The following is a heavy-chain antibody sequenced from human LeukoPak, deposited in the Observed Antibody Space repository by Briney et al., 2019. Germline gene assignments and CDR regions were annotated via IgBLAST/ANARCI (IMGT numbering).Heavy chain of an antibody. J-gene: IGHJ4*02. Sequence: GGSLRLSCAASGFTFTNYAMSWVRQVPGKGLEWVSSMSGSVSGTHYADSVKGRFTISRDDSNNTLYLQMKSLRAEDTAIYYCAKGIYYFENWGQGTLVTVSS. CDR1: GFTFTNYA. V-gene: IGHV3-23*01. D-gene: IGHD2-21*01. CDR3: AKGIYYFEN. CDR2: MSGSVSGT.